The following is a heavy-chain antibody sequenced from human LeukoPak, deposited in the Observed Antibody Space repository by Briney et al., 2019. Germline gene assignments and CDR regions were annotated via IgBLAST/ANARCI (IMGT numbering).Heavy chain of an antibody. CDR2: IYYSGST. CDR3: ARAPIDDYVWGSYRLGAFDI. V-gene: IGHV4-30-4*07. J-gene: IGHJ3*02. CDR1: GGSISSGGYS. Sequence: PSETLSPTCAVSGGSISSGGYSWSWIRQPPGKGLEWIGYIYYSGSTYYNPSLKSRVTISVDTSKNQFSLKLSSVTAADTAVYYCARAPIDDYVWGSYRLGAFDIWGQGTMVTVSS. D-gene: IGHD3-16*02.